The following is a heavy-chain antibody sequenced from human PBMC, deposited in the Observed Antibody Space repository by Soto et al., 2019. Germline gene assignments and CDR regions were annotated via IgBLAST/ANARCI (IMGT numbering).Heavy chain of an antibody. CDR3: ARARPGYHDAFDI. CDR2: IYSGGST. V-gene: IGHV3-53*01. Sequence: PGGSLRLSCAASGFTVSSNYMSWVRQAPGKGLEWVSVIYSGGSTYYADSVKGRFTISRDNSKNTLYLQMNSLRAEDTAVYYCARARPGYHDAFDIWGQGTMVTVSS. J-gene: IGHJ3*02. CDR1: GFTVSSNY. D-gene: IGHD2-2*01.